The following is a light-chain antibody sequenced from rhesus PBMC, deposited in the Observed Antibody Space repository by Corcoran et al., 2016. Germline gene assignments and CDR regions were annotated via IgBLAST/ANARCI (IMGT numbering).Light chain of an antibody. Sequence: QAGLTQPPSVSKGLRQTATLTCTGNSNNVGNQGAAWLQQHQGHPPKLLSYRNNNRPSGISERFSASRSGNTASLTITGLQPEDEADYSCSAWDSSLSAVLFGGGTRLTVL. V-gene: IGLV10-114*01. CDR3: SAWDSSLSAVL. CDR2: RNN. CDR1: SNNVGNQG. J-gene: IGLJ3*01.